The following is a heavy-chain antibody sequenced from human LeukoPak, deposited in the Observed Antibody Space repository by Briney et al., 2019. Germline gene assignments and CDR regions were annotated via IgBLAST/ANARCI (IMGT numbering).Heavy chain of an antibody. CDR2: IYSGGST. CDR1: RFTFSSYT. D-gene: IGHD3-10*01. J-gene: IGHJ4*02. V-gene: IGHV3-53*01. CDR3: ASNDYDSGSYSI. Sequence: GGSLRLSCAASRFTFSSYTMSWVRRAPGKGLEWVSVIYSGGSTYYADSVKGRFTISRDNSKNTVYLQMNSLRAEDTALYFCASNDYDSGSYSIWGQGTPVTVSS.